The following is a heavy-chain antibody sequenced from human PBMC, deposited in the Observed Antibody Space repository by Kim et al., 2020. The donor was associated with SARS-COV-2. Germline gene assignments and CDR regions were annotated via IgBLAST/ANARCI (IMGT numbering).Heavy chain of an antibody. CDR3: ARDASYYDIFTGYYTLNYFDF. J-gene: IGHJ4*02. V-gene: IGHV3-48*02. CDR1: EFTFSRYD. Sequence: GGSLRLSCAASEFTFSRYDMNWVRQAPGKGLEWISFITTTSTTIYYADAVRGRFTVSRDNAKNSLYLQMNSLRDEDTAVYYCARDASYYDIFTGYYTLNYFDFWGQGTLVTVSS. D-gene: IGHD3-9*01. CDR2: ITTTSTTI.